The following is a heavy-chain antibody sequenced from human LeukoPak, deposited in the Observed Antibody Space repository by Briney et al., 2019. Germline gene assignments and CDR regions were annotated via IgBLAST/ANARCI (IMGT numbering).Heavy chain of an antibody. D-gene: IGHD2-8*01. J-gene: IGHJ5*02. V-gene: IGHV1-18*04. CDR3: ARRANGRRYNWFDT. CDR2: ISAYNGNT. Sequence: ASVKVSCKASGYTFTSYYMHWVRQAPGQGLEWMGWISAYNGNTNYAQKLQGRVTMTTDTSTSTAYMELRSLRSDDTAVYYCARRANGRRYNWFDTWGQGTLVTVSS. CDR1: GYTFTSYY.